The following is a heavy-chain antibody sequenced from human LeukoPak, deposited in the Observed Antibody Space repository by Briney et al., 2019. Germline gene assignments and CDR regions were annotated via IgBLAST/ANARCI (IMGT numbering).Heavy chain of an antibody. Sequence: SETLSLTCTVSGGSISSYYWSWIRQPPGKVLEWIGYTYYSGSTNYNPSLKSRVTISVDTSKNQFSLKLSSVTAADTAVYYCARDVYRWFDPWGQGTLVTVSS. D-gene: IGHD5/OR15-5a*01. CDR2: TYYSGST. CDR1: GGSISSYY. CDR3: ARDVYRWFDP. J-gene: IGHJ5*02. V-gene: IGHV4-59*01.